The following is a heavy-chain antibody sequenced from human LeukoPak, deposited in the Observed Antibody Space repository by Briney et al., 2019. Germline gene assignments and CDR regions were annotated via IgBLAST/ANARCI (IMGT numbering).Heavy chain of an antibody. CDR1: GFTFSTYW. V-gene: IGHV3-74*01. CDR3: TRERGDWKGAFDI. CDR2: FNSDGSST. J-gene: IGHJ3*02. Sequence: GGSLRLSCAASGFTFSTYWMHWVRQAPGKGLVWVSRFNSDGSSTSYADSVKGRFTISRDNAKNTLYPQMNSLRAEDTAVYYCTRERGDWKGAFDIWGQGTMVTVSS. D-gene: IGHD2-21*02.